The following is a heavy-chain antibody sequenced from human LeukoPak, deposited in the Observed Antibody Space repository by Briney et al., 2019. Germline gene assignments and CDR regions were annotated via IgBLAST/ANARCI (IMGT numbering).Heavy chain of an antibody. Sequence: PGGSLRLSCAASGFTFSTYGMHWVRQAPGKGLEWVSSITMSSTYIYHADSVKGRFTISTDNAKNSLFLQMNSLRAEDTAVYYCARVLRDYYFDYWGQGTLVSVSS. J-gene: IGHJ4*02. CDR2: ITMSSTYI. D-gene: IGHD3-9*01. CDR1: GFTFSTYG. CDR3: ARVLRDYYFDY. V-gene: IGHV3-21*01.